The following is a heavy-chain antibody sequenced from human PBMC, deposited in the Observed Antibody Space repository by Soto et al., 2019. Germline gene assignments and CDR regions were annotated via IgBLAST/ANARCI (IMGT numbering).Heavy chain of an antibody. CDR2: ISGNGGDT. D-gene: IGHD6-19*01. CDR1: GFPFSDYA. CDR3: GKERRGSGWFVCRY. V-gene: IGHV3-23*01. Sequence: PGWSLRLSCEASGFPFSDYAMSLVRQAPGKGLEWVSAISGNGGDTTYADSVRDRYTISRDNSRDTVYLQMNSLSADDTAVYYCGKERRGSGWFVCRYWGEGVLVTVSS. J-gene: IGHJ4*02.